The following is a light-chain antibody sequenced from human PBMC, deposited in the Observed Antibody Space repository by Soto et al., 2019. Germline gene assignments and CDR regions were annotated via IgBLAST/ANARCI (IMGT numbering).Light chain of an antibody. Sequence: EIVMTQSPATLSVSPGERATLSCRASQSVSSNLAWYQQKPGQAPRLLIYGASTRATGIPARFSGSGSGTEFTLTISSLQSEDFAVYYCQQYDSWVTTFGQGTKVEIK. CDR1: QSVSSN. J-gene: IGKJ1*01. CDR2: GAS. CDR3: QQYDSWVTT. V-gene: IGKV3-15*01.